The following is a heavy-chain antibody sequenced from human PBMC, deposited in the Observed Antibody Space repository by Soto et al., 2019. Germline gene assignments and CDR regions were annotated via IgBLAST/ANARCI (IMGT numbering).Heavy chain of an antibody. J-gene: IGHJ3*02. CDR1: GFNFSSYI. CDR2: ISSSSSTI. V-gene: IGHV3-48*01. CDR3: ARDYYCSGGSCHPGAFDI. D-gene: IGHD2-15*01. Sequence: GRSQILSYAASGFNFSSYIMNLVRQTPGKGLEWVSYISSSSSTIYYADSVKGRFTISRDNAKNSLYLQMNSLRAEDTAVYYCARDYYCSGGSCHPGAFDIWVQGTMVTVSS.